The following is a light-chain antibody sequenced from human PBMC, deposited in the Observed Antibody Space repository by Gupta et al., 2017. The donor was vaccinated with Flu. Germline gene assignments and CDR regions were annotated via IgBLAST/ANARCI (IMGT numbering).Light chain of an antibody. Sequence: PSTLSASVGDSVIITCRASQTITNWLAWYQQKPGKAPKLLLYAASTLESGVPSRFSGSGSGTEFTLTITSLQPDDFATYYCQQYNSFSYTFGQGTKLEIK. CDR1: QTITNW. J-gene: IGKJ2*01. V-gene: IGKV1-5*03. CDR3: QQYNSFSYT. CDR2: AAS.